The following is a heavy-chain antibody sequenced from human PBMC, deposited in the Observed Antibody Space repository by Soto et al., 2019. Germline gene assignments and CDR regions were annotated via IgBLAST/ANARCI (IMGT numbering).Heavy chain of an antibody. CDR3: ARILSGIYCGGDCYSNVGWSVIDY. CDR2: FDWDDDK. V-gene: IGHV2-70*11. Sequence: SGPTLVNPTQTLTLTCTFSGFSLSTSGMCVSWIRQPPGKALEWLARFDWDDDKYYSTSLKTRLTISKDTSKNQVVLTMTNMDPVDTATYYCARILSGIYCGGDCYSNVGWSVIDYWGQGTLVTVSS. J-gene: IGHJ4*02. CDR1: GFSLSTSGMC. D-gene: IGHD2-21*01.